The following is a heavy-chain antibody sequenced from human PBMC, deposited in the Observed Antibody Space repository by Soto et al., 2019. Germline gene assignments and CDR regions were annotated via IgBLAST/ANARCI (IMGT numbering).Heavy chain of an antibody. CDR1: GFSLSTSGVG. CDR3: AHRGYGDYVWGY. D-gene: IGHD3-16*01. J-gene: IGHJ4*02. V-gene: IGHV2-5*02. Sequence: QITLKESGPTLVKPTQTLTLTCTFSGFSLSTSGVGVGWIRQPPGKALEWLALLYWDDDKRYSPSLKSRLTITKDTSKTEVVLTMPNMDPVDTANYSWAHRGYGDYVWGYWGKGTLVTV. CDR2: LYWDDDK.